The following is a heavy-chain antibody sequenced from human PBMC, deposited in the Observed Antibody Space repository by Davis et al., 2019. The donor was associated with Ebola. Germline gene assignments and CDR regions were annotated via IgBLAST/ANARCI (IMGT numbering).Heavy chain of an antibody. CDR2: IYYRGTT. D-gene: IGHD1-26*01. Sequence: MPSETLSLTCTVSGGSISSNNFYWGWIRQPPGKGLEWIGSIYYRGTTYYTPSIKSPVTISVDTSKNQFSLKLTSVSATDTAIYYCARRRLSFEAIDYWGQGTLVTVSS. CDR1: GGSISSNNFY. J-gene: IGHJ4*02. V-gene: IGHV4-39*01. CDR3: ARRRLSFEAIDY.